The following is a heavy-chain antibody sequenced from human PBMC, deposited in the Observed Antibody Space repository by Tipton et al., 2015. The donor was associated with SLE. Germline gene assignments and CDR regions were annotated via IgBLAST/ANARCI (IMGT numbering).Heavy chain of an antibody. CDR2: IFSSGST. CDR1: GGPITSGGYY. J-gene: IGHJ5*02. Sequence: TLSLTCTVSGGPITSGGYYWSWLRQHPGKGLEWIGYIFSSGSTYYNPSLKNQITISVDTSKNRFSLELTSVTAADTALYYCARDLSYYGSARYWFDRWGQGTLVTVSS. D-gene: IGHD3-10*01. V-gene: IGHV4-31*01. CDR3: ARDLSYYGSARYWFDR.